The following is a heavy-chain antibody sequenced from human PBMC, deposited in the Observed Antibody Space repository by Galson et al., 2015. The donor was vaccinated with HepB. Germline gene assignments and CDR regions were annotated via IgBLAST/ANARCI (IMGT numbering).Heavy chain of an antibody. J-gene: IGHJ4*02. D-gene: IGHD6-13*01. CDR2: ISSSSSTI. CDR3: ARSHIAAGPYSDY. Sequence: SLRLSCAASGFTFSSYSMNWVRQAPGKGLEWVSYISSSSSTIYYADSVKGRFTISRDNAKNSLYLQMNSLRAEDTTVYYCARSHIAAGPYSDYWGQGTLVTVSS. CDR1: GFTFSSYS. V-gene: IGHV3-48*01.